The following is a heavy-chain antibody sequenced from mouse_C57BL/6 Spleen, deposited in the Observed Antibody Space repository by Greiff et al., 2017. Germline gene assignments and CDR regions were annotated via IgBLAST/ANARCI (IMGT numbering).Heavy chain of an antibody. D-gene: IGHD1-1*01. CDR2: ISDGGSYT. CDR3: ARDHYYYSSSYDYLDY. V-gene: IGHV5-4*01. Sequence: EVQVVESGGGLVKPGGSLKLSCAASGFTFSSYAMSWVSQTPEKRLEWVATISDGGSYTYYPENVKGRFTITRDNAQTNLYLQMSQLKSEDTVMFYSARDHYYYSSSYDYLDYWGQGTTLTVSS. J-gene: IGHJ2*01. CDR1: GFTFSSYA.